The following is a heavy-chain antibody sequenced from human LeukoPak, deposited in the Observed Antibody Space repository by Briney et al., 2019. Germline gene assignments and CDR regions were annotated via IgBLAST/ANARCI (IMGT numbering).Heavy chain of an antibody. D-gene: IGHD1-26*01. CDR1: GFTFSSYE. CDR2: ISSSGSTI. J-gene: IGHJ6*02. CDR3: ARDREASVFTYYYYGMDV. V-gene: IGHV3-48*03. Sequence: GGSLRLSCAASGFTFSSYEMNWVRQAPGKGLEWVSYISSSGSTIYYAYSVKGRFTISRDNAKNSLYLQMNSLRAEDTAVYYCARDREASVFTYYYYGMDVWGQGTTVTVSS.